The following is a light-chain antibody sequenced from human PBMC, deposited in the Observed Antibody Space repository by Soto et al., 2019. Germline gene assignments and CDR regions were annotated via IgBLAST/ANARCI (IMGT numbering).Light chain of an antibody. V-gene: IGKV1-39*01. CDR3: QQTYNTPRT. Sequence: DIQMTQSPSSLSASVGDRVTISCRASQSISSYLNWYQQKPGKAPKLLNYAASSLQSGVPSRFSGSGSGTDFTLTISSLQPDDFATYSCQQTYNTPRTFGPGTKVDIK. CDR2: AAS. CDR1: QSISSY. J-gene: IGKJ3*01.